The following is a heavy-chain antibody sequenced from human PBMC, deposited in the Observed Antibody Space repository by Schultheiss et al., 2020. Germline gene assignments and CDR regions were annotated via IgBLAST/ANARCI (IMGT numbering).Heavy chain of an antibody. J-gene: IGHJ6*02. CDR3: ARQAGQLGGYYYYGMDV. CDR2: IYYSGST. D-gene: IGHD6-6*01. CDR1: GGSISSGDYY. V-gene: IGHV4-30-4*02. Sequence: SETLSLTCTVSGGSISSGDYYWSWIRQPPGKGLEWIGYIYYSGSTYYNPSLKSRVTISVDTSKNQFSLKLSSVTAADTAVYYCARQAGQLGGYYYYGMDVWGQGTTVTVSS.